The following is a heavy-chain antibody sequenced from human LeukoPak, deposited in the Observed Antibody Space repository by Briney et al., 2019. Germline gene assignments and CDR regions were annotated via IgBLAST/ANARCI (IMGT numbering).Heavy chain of an antibody. V-gene: IGHV3-30*18. CDR2: ISYDGSNK. Sequence: GGSLRLSCAASGFTFSDYFMNWIRQAPGKGLEWVAVISYDGSNKYYADSVKGRFTISRDNSKNTLYLQMNSLRAEDTVVYYCAKDGAYSSGWQFDYWGQGTLVTVSS. J-gene: IGHJ4*02. CDR1: GFTFSDYF. CDR3: AKDGAYSSGWQFDY. D-gene: IGHD6-19*01.